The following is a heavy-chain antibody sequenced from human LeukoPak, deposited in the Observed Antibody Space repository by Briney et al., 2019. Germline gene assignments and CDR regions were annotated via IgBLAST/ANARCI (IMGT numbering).Heavy chain of an antibody. CDR1: GFTFSNAW. V-gene: IGHV3-15*01. Sequence: PGGSLRLSCAASGFTFSNAWMSWVRQAPGKGLEWVGRIKSKTDGGTTDYAAPVKGRFTISRDDSKNTLYLQMNSLKTEDTAVYYCTTDSIVGATTPDYWGQGTLVTVSS. CDR2: IKSKTDGGTT. D-gene: IGHD1-26*01. J-gene: IGHJ4*02. CDR3: TTDSIVGATTPDY.